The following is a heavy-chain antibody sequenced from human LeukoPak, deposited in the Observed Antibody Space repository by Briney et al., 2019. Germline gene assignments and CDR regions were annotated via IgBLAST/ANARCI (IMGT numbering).Heavy chain of an antibody. CDR1: GYTFTGYY. Sequence: ASVKVSCKASGYTFTGYYMHWVRQAPGQGLEWMGWINPNSGGTNYAQKFQGRVTMTRDTSISTAYMELSRLRSDDTAVYYCAREGIAAAGRPFDHWGQGTLVTVSS. J-gene: IGHJ4*02. V-gene: IGHV1-2*02. D-gene: IGHD6-13*01. CDR2: INPNSGGT. CDR3: AREGIAAAGRPFDH.